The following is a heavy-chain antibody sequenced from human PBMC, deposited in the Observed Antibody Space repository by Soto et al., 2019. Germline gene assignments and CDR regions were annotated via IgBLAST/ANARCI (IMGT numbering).Heavy chain of an antibody. V-gene: IGHV1-18*01. Sequence: VQLVQSGGEVKRPGTSVKVSCEASGYSFANYGITWVRQAPGQGLEWMGWISGYNSNTNYAQKFEGRVTMTKDTTKSTAYLEVWSLRFDDTAVYYCGRERQWEPVLYWGQGTPVTVSS. J-gene: IGHJ4*02. CDR1: GYSFANYG. CDR2: ISGYNSNT. CDR3: GRERQWEPVLY. D-gene: IGHD1-26*01.